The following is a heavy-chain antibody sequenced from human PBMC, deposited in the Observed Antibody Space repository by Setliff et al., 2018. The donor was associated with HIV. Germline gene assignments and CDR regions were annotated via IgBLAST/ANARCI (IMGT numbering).Heavy chain of an antibody. J-gene: IGHJ4*02. D-gene: IGHD2-8*01. V-gene: IGHV1-69*05. CDR1: GYTFTSYD. CDR3: ARKAGYCPHGGCWSPLDY. CDR2: IIPITGTI. Sequence: SVKVSCKASGYTFTSYDIVWVRQAPGQGLEWMGGIIPITGTIHFAQKFQDRITVTKDESTGTVYMELSSLRAEDTAVYYCARKAGYCPHGGCWSPLDYWGQGTLVTVSS.